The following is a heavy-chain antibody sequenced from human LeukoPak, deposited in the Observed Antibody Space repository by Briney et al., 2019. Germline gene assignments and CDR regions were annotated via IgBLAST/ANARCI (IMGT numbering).Heavy chain of an antibody. D-gene: IGHD3-10*01. Sequence: ASVRVSCKASGYTFTSYYMHWVRQAPGQGLEWMGIINPSGGSTSYAQKFQGRVTMTRDTSTSIVYMELSSLRSEDTAVYYCGREWSYSFFDYWGQGTRVTVSS. V-gene: IGHV1-46*01. CDR1: GYTFTSYY. CDR2: INPSGGST. J-gene: IGHJ4*02. CDR3: GREWSYSFFDY.